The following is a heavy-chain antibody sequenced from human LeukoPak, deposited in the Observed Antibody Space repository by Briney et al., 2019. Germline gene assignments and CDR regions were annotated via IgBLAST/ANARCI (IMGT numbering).Heavy chain of an antibody. V-gene: IGHV3-21*01. CDR3: ARSRSNLYYMDV. CDR2: ISSSSSYI. CDR1: GFTFSSYS. Sequence: GGSLRLSCAASGFTFSSYSMNWVRQAPGKGLEWVSSISSSSSYIYYADSVKGRFTISRDNAKNSLYLQMNSLRAEDTAVYYCARSRSNLYYMDVWGKGTTVTISS. D-gene: IGHD1-14*01. J-gene: IGHJ6*03.